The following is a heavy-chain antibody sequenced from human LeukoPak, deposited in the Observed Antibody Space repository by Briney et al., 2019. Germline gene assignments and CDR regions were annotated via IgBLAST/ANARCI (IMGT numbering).Heavy chain of an antibody. D-gene: IGHD3-22*01. Sequence: GGSLRLSCAASGFTFSSYSMNWVRQAPGKGLEWVSAISGSGGSTYYADSVKGRFTISRDNSKNTLYLQMNSLRAEDTAVYYCAKLNYYDSSGPFDYWGQGTLVTVSS. J-gene: IGHJ4*02. V-gene: IGHV3-23*01. CDR3: AKLNYYDSSGPFDY. CDR2: ISGSGGST. CDR1: GFTFSSYS.